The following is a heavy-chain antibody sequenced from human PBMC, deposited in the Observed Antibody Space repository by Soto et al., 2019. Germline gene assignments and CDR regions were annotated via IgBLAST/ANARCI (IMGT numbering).Heavy chain of an antibody. CDR1: EFSLRSYR. CDR3: ARDPKSGNHKLYFDY. Sequence: GVSLRLSFVASEFSLRSYRMNWVRQAPGKGPEWVAYVSGSGNTQYYADSVKGRFTISRDNAMQSLYLQLNSLRDEDAAVYYCARDPKSGNHKLYFDYWDKESLFTVSS. V-gene: IGHV3-48*02. CDR2: VSGSGNTQ. J-gene: IGHJ4*02. D-gene: IGHD1-26*01.